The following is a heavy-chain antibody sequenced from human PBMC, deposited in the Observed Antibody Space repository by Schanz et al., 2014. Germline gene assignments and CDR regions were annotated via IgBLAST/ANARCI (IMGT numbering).Heavy chain of an antibody. D-gene: IGHD3-3*01. J-gene: IGHJ4*02. CDR3: AATTILAD. CDR1: GFTFSTYA. Sequence: EVQLVESGGGLVQPGGSLRLSCATSGFTFSTYAMSWVRQAPGKGLEWIAYISSGGTTIYYADSVKGRFTISRDNAKCAVYWQMISLRDEATAVYYCAATTILADWGQGTLVAVSS. CDR2: ISSGGTTI. V-gene: IGHV3-48*02.